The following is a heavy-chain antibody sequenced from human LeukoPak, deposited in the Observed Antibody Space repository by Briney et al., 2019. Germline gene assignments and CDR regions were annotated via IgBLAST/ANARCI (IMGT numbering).Heavy chain of an antibody. Sequence: SETLSLTCAVSGASISSGGYSWSWIRQPPGKGLEWIGYIYHSGSTYYNPSLKSRVTISVDRSKNQFSLKLSSVTAADTAVYYCARGYRGAATDYWGQGTLVTVSS. CDR1: GASISSGGYS. V-gene: IGHV4-30-2*01. CDR3: ARGYRGAATDY. CDR2: IYHSGST. D-gene: IGHD2-15*01. J-gene: IGHJ4*02.